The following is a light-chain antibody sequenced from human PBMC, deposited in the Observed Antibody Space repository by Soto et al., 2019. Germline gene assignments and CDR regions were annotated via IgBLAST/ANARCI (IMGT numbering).Light chain of an antibody. CDR2: DAS. Sequence: EVVLTQSPDTLSLPPGERATLSCRASQSISSYLAWYQQKPGQAPRLLIYDASSRATGIPARFSGSGSGTDFTLTISSLEPEDFAVYYCQQYSTFGQGTKVDIK. V-gene: IGKV3-11*01. CDR1: QSISSY. J-gene: IGKJ1*01. CDR3: QQYST.